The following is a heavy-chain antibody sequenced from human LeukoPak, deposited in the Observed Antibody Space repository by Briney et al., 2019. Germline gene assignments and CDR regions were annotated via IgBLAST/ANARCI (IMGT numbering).Heavy chain of an antibody. Sequence: SVKVSCKASGGTFSSYAISWVRQAPGQGLEWMGRIIPILGIANYAQKFQGRVTITADKSTSTAYMELSSLRSEDTAVYCCARPLYDSSGYPRNYYYGMDVWGQGTTVTVSS. D-gene: IGHD3-22*01. CDR1: GGTFSSYA. J-gene: IGHJ6*02. CDR3: ARPLYDSSGYPRNYYYGMDV. V-gene: IGHV1-69*04. CDR2: IIPILGIA.